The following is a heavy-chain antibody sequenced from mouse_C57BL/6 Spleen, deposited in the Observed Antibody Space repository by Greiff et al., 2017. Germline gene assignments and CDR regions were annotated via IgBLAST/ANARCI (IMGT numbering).Heavy chain of an antibody. D-gene: IGHD2-4*01. CDR1: GFSLTSYG. V-gene: IGHV2-5*01. Sequence: VQLQESGPGLVQPSQSLSITCTVSGFSLTSYGVHWVRQSPGKGLEWLGVIWRGGSKDDNAAFMSRLSITKDNSKSQVFFKMNSLQADDTAIYYCAKTYDYGAWFAYWGQGTLVTVSA. J-gene: IGHJ3*01. CDR2: IWRGGSK. CDR3: AKTYDYGAWFAY.